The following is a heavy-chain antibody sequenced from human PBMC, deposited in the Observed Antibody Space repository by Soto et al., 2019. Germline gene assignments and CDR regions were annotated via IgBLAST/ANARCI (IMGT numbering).Heavy chain of an antibody. V-gene: IGHV3-23*01. CDR1: GVTFSTYP. Sequence: GGSLRLSSAASGVTFSTYPMTWVRQAPGKGLEGVSSISGSGDSTYYTDSVKGRFTISRDNSKNTVYLQMNSLKAEDTAIYYCAKILSPVTTYYYRMDVWGQGTTVTVSS. J-gene: IGHJ6*02. D-gene: IGHD4-17*01. CDR2: ISGSGDST. CDR3: AKILSPVTTYYYRMDV.